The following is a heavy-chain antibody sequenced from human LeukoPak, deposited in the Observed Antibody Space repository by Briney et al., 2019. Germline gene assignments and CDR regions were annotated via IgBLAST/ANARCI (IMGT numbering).Heavy chain of an antibody. CDR3: ARGXIAVAGSFFDY. V-gene: IGHV1-69*04. Sequence: ASVKVSCKASGGTFSSYAISWVRQAPGQGLEWMGRIIPILGIANYAQKFQGRVTITADKSTSTAYMELSSLRSEDTAVYYCARGXIAVAGSFFDYWGQGTLVTVSS. CDR1: GGTFSSYA. J-gene: IGHJ4*02. D-gene: IGHD6-19*01. CDR2: IIPILGIA.